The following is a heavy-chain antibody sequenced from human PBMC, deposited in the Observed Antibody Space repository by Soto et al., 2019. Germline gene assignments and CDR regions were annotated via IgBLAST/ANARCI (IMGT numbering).Heavy chain of an antibody. Sequence: QVQLVQSGAEVKKPGSSVKVSCKASGGTFSSYAISWVRQAPGQGLEWMGGIIPIFGTATYAQKFQGRVTVTADESTSTAYMELSSLRSEGTAVYYCASSVAKYYYYGMDVWGQGTTGTVSS. J-gene: IGHJ6*02. CDR2: IIPIFGTA. CDR3: ASSVAKYYYYGMDV. D-gene: IGHD5-12*01. CDR1: GGTFSSYA. V-gene: IGHV1-69*12.